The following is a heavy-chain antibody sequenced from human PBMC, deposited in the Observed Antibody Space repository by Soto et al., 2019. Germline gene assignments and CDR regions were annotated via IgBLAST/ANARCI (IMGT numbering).Heavy chain of an antibody. D-gene: IGHD1-26*01. J-gene: IGHJ3*01. Sequence: PXATLSLTCAVYGGSFTGFYWTWVRQPPGKGPEWIGEISHSGTTNFNPSLKSRVTLSVDRLRNQFSLTLTSVTAADTAVYYCARGLYSTNAFDVWGQGTMVTVSS. CDR3: ARGLYSTNAFDV. CDR2: ISHSGTT. CDR1: GGSFTGFY. V-gene: IGHV4-34*01.